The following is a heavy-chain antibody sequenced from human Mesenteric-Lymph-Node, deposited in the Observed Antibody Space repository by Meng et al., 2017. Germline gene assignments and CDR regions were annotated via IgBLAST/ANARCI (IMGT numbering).Heavy chain of an antibody. Sequence: GESLKISCAASGFTFSNFAMTWVRQAPGKGLEWVSTISGSGAATYYADSVKGRFTISRDNSQNTLHLQMNSLRAEDTAIYYCAKGVAVSVYYYFDYWGQGTLVTVYS. J-gene: IGHJ4*02. CDR2: ISGSGAAT. CDR1: GFTFSNFA. V-gene: IGHV3-23*01. CDR3: AKGVAVSVYYYFDY. D-gene: IGHD6-19*01.